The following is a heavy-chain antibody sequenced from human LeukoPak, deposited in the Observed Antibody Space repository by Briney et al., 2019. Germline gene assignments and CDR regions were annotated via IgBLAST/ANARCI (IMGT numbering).Heavy chain of an antibody. D-gene: IGHD2/OR15-2a*01. J-gene: IGHJ4*02. Sequence: KSSGTLSLTCGVSGGSISSTNWWTWVRQPPGKGLEWIGEVNVLGNTNYNPSLESRVIISIDKSENHVSLKLTSVTAADTAVYYCAREGGPFRPLDYSGQGTLVTVSS. CDR1: GGSISSTNW. V-gene: IGHV4-4*02. CDR3: AREGGPFRPLDY. CDR2: VNVLGNT.